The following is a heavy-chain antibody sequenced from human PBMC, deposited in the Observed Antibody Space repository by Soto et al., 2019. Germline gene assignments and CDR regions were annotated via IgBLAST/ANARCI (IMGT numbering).Heavy chain of an antibody. CDR2: ISSSSSTI. CDR3: ARDRRGGPDAFDI. CDR1: GFTFSSYS. V-gene: IGHV3-48*01. Sequence: GGSLRLSCAASGFTFSSYSMNWVRQAPGKGLEWVSYISSSSSTIYYADSVKGRFTISRDNAKNSLYLQMNSLRAEDTAVYYCARDRRGGPDAFDIWGQGTMVTVS. J-gene: IGHJ3*02.